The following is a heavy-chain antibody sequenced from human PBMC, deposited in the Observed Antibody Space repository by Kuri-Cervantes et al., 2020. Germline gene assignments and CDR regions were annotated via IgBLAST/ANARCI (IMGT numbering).Heavy chain of an antibody. V-gene: IGHV4-34*01. D-gene: IGHD3-22*01. CDR3: ASYYDSSGYNDNWFDP. Sequence: GSLRLSCAVYGGSFSGYYWSWIRQPPGKGLEWIGEINHSGSTNYNPSLKSRVTISVDTSKNQFSLKLSSVTAADTAVYYCASYYDSSGYNDNWFDPWGQGTLVTVSS. CDR1: GGSFSGYY. J-gene: IGHJ5*02. CDR2: INHSGST.